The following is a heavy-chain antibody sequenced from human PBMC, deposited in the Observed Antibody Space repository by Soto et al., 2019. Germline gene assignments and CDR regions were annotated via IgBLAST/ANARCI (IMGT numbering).Heavy chain of an antibody. Sequence: PGGSLRLSCTASGFTFGDYAMSGFRQAPGKGLEWVGFIRSKAYGGTTEYAASVKGRFTISRDDSKSIAYLQMNSLKTEDTAVYYCTRDPLAVAGFGPWGQGTLVTVYS. J-gene: IGHJ5*02. CDR2: IRSKAYGGTT. CDR3: TRDPLAVAGFGP. V-gene: IGHV3-49*03. CDR1: GFTFGDYA. D-gene: IGHD6-19*01.